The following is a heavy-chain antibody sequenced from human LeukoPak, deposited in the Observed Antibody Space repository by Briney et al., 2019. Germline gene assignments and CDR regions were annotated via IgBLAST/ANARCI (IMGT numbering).Heavy chain of an antibody. CDR1: GGTFSSYA. CDR2: IIPIFGTA. D-gene: IGHD6-19*01. Sequence: GSSVKVSCKASGGTFSSYAISWVRRAPGQGLEWMGRIIPIFGTANYAQKFQGRVTITTDESTSTAYMELSSLRSEDTAVYYCARDSSGWYTAPAFDYWGQGTLVTVSS. CDR3: ARDSSGWYTAPAFDY. J-gene: IGHJ4*02. V-gene: IGHV1-69*05.